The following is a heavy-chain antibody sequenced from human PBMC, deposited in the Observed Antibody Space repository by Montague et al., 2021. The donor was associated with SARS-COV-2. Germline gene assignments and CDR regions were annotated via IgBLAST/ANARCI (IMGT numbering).Heavy chain of an antibody. J-gene: IGHJ4*02. Sequence: SETLSLTCTVYGDSVSHDFWTWIRQPPGKGLEWIGYVNYSRSGSYNPSLRGRVSIAVDTSKNQFSLRLGTVTAADTAIYYCVRDPAPSGSGTFYDYWGQGTLVAVSS. V-gene: IGHV4-59*02. CDR3: VRDPAPSGSGTFYDY. CDR2: VNYSRSG. D-gene: IGHD1-26*01. CDR1: GDSVSHDF.